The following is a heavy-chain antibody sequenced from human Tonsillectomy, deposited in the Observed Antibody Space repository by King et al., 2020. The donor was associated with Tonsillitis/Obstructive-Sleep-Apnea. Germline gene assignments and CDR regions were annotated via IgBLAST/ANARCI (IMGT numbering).Heavy chain of an antibody. Sequence: VQLVESGGVLVQPGGSLRLSCAASGFAFSYHWLSWVRQAPGKGLEWVASIKYDESEKRYVDSVKGRFNISRDNAENSLYLQLNSLRAEDTAVYYCARLQDNATTYDYWGQGTMVTVSS. D-gene: IGHD1-14*01. J-gene: IGHJ4*02. CDR1: GFAFSYHW. CDR3: ARLQDNATTYDY. CDR2: IKYDESEK. V-gene: IGHV3-7*01.